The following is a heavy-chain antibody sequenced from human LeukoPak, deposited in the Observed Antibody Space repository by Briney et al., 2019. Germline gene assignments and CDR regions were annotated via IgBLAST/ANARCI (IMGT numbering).Heavy chain of an antibody. D-gene: IGHD1-1*01. CDR1: EFSLRRYS. CDR3: ARVLLERPGIDSFDM. Sequence: GGSLRLSCGASEFSLRRYSMDWVRQAPGKGLEWVSHINSGSSTIYYADSVKGLFTISRDNAGHSLYPHMNSLRAADTAVYYCARVLLERPGIDSFDMWGQGTMVTVSS. CDR2: INSGSSTI. V-gene: IGHV3-48*01. J-gene: IGHJ3*02.